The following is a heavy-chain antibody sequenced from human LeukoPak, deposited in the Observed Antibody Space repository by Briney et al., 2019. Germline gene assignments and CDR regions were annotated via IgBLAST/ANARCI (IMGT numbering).Heavy chain of an antibody. V-gene: IGHV3-30-3*01. D-gene: IGHD1-7*01. J-gene: IGHJ5*02. CDR3: ARERNWNYGPNWFDP. CDR1: GFTFSSYA. Sequence: SLRLSCAASGFTFSSYAMHWVRQAPGKGLEWVAVISYDGSNKYYADSEKGRFTISRDNSKNTLYLQMNSLRAEDTGVYYCARERNWNYGPNWFDPWGQGTLVTVSS. CDR2: ISYDGSNK.